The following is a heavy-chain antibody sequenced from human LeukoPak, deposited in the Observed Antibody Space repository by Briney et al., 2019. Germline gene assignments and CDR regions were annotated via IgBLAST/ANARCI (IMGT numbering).Heavy chain of an antibody. Sequence: PGGSLRLSCAASGFTFSSYSMNWVRQAPGKGLEWVSYISSSSSTIYYADSVKGRFTISRDNAKNSLYLQMNSLRAEDTAVYYCARDGDYYDSSGYYYGGIDYWGQGTLVTVSS. J-gene: IGHJ4*02. CDR1: GFTFSSYS. CDR3: ARDGDYYDSSGYYYGGIDY. D-gene: IGHD3-22*01. CDR2: ISSSSSTI. V-gene: IGHV3-48*01.